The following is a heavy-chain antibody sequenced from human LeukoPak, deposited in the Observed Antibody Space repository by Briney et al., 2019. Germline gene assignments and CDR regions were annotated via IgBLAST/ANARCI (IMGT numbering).Heavy chain of an antibody. J-gene: IGHJ4*02. D-gene: IGHD2-15*01. CDR2: IYTSGST. Sequence: SETLSLTCTVSGGSISSCSYYWSWIRQPAGKGLEWIGRIYTSGSTNYNPSLKSRVTISVDTSKNQFSLKLSSVTAADTAVYYCARVRRVRGCSGGSCYSEFDYWGQGTLVTVSS. V-gene: IGHV4-61*02. CDR3: ARVRRVRGCSGGSCYSEFDY. CDR1: GGSISSCSYY.